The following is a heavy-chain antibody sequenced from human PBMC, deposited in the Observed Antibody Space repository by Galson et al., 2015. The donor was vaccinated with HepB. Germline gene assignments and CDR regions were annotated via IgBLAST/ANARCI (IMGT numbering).Heavy chain of an antibody. CDR1: GGTFSSYA. V-gene: IGHV1-69*13. CDR3: ARAIGDFWSGPPRPGYCYMDV. J-gene: IGHJ6*03. Sequence: SVKVSCKASGGTFSSYAISWVRQAPGQGLEWMGGIIPIFGTANYAQKFQGRVTITADESTSTAYMELSSLRSEDTAVYYCARAIGDFWSGPPRPGYCYMDVWGKGTTVTVSS. CDR2: IIPIFGTA. D-gene: IGHD3-3*01.